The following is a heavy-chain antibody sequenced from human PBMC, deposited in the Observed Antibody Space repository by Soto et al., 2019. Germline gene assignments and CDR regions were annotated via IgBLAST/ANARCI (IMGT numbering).Heavy chain of an antibody. J-gene: IGHJ5*02. CDR3: ARGGMITFGGVIVIYNWFGP. CDR1: GGSFSGYY. CDR2: INHSGST. V-gene: IGHV4-34*01. Sequence: ASETLSLTCAVYGGSFSGYYWSWIRQPPGKGLEWIGEINHSGSTNYNPSLKSRVTISVDTSKNQFSLKLSSVTAADTAVYYCARGGMITFGGVIVIYNWFGPWGQGTPVTVSS. D-gene: IGHD3-16*02.